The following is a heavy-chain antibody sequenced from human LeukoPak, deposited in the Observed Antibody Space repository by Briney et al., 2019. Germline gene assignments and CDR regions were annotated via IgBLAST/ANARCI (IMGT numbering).Heavy chain of an antibody. CDR1: GGSFSSYY. CDR2: IYYSGST. D-gene: IGHD3-22*01. J-gene: IGHJ3*02. CDR3: ARDAKATMIVGPEAFDI. V-gene: IGHV4-59*01. Sequence: SETLSLTCTVSGGSFSSYYWSWIRQPPGKGLEWIGYIYYSGSTNYNPSLKSRVTISVDTSKNQFSLKLSSVTAADTAVYYCARDAKATMIVGPEAFDIWGQGTMVTVSS.